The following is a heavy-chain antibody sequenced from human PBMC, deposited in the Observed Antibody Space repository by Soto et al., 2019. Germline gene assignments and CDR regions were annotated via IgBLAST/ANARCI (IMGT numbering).Heavy chain of an antibody. CDR3: ARGFRNGFNV. CDR2: ISGPSIYI. CDR1: GFTFSGYS. Sequence: EVQLVESGGGLVKPGGSLRLSCVASGFTFSGYSINWVRQAPGKGLEWVSYISGPSIYIYYADSVKGRFTISRDNAKSAVYLQMNSLRAEDTAVYYCARGFRNGFNVLGHGTTVSVSS. D-gene: IGHD2-8*01. J-gene: IGHJ6*02. V-gene: IGHV3-21*01.